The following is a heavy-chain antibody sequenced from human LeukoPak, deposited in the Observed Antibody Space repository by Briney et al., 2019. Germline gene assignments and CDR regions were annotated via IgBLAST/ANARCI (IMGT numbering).Heavy chain of an antibody. CDR2: IYHSGTT. V-gene: IGHV4-4*02. Sequence: PSETLSLTFACSGGSISSSTWWSGVRQSPGKGLEWIGEIYHSGTTNYNPSLKSRVTISVDKSKNQFSLKLSSVTAADTAVYDWGVKGAVSGSFDYWGRGTLVTVSS. CDR3: GVKGAVSGSFDY. CDR1: GGSISSSTW. J-gene: IGHJ4*02. D-gene: IGHD5-12*01.